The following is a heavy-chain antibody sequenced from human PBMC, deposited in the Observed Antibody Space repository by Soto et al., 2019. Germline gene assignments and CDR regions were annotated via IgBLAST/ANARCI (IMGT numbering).Heavy chain of an antibody. CDR1: GYNFAGYW. V-gene: IGHV5-51*01. CDR2: IYPSDSDT. J-gene: IGHJ4*02. Sequence: GESLKISCKGSGYNFAGYWIAWVRQMPVKGLELMGIIYPSDSDTRYRPSFQGQVTISADKSISSAYLQWSSLRASDTAMYYCARGGVSTRTFDYSGQGTPVTVSS. D-gene: IGHD3-3*01. CDR3: ARGGVSTRTFDY.